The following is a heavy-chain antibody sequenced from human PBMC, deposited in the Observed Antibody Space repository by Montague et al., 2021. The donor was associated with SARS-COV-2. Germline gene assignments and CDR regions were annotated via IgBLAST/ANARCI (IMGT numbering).Heavy chain of an antibody. J-gene: IGHJ4*02. CDR2: IYYSGST. CDR1: GGSISSGGYY. CDR3: ARASGKKTIFGVVISYFDY. V-gene: IGHV4-31*03. D-gene: IGHD3-3*01. Sequence: TLSLTCTVSGGSISSGGYYWSWIRQHPGKGLEWIGYIYYSGSTXYNLSLKSRVTISVDTSKNQFSLKLSSVTAADTAVYYCARASGKKTIFGVVISYFDYWGQGTLVTVSS.